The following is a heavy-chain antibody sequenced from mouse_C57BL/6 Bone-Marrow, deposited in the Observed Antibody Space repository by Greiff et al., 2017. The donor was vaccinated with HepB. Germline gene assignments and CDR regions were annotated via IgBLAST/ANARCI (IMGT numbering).Heavy chain of an antibody. D-gene: IGHD1-1*01. Sequence: QVQLQQPGAELVKPGASVKLSCKASGYTFTSYWMHWVKQRPGQGLEWIGMIHPNSGSTNYNEKFKSKATLTVDKSSSTAYMQLNNLTSEDSAVYYSARSTDYDGSNWNWYFDDWGTGTTVTVSS. CDR2: IHPNSGST. CDR3: ARSTDYDGSNWNWYFDD. V-gene: IGHV1-64*01. CDR1: GYTFTSYW. J-gene: IGHJ1*03.